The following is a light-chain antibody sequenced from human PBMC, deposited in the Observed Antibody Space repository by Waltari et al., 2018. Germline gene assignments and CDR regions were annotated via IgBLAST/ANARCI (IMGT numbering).Light chain of an antibody. CDR2: AAS. Sequence: DIKMTQSPSSLSASVGDRVSITCRSNQTVSKFLNWYQQKPGEAPKLLIYAASTLKSGIPSRFRGGGSGTDFTLIISSLQPDDFATYFCQQTYTTPWTFGQGTRVDI. CDR3: QQTYTTPWT. J-gene: IGKJ1*01. V-gene: IGKV1-39*01. CDR1: QTVSKF.